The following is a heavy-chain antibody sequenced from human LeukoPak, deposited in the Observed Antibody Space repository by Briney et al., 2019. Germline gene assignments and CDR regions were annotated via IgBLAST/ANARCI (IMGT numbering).Heavy chain of an antibody. CDR2: ITDSGSKI. CDR1: GFIFSDYY. Sequence: GGSLRLSCAASGFIFSDYYMGWIRQAPGRGLEWISYITDSGSKIYYTDSVKGRFTMSRDNAKKSLYLQMNSLRAEDTAVYYCARAKFESSGYYDRGFDIWGQGTMVTVSS. CDR3: ARAKFESSGYYDRGFDI. D-gene: IGHD3-22*01. V-gene: IGHV3-11*04. J-gene: IGHJ3*02.